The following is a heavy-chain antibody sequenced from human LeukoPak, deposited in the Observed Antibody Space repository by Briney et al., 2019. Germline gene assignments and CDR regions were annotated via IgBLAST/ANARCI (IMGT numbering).Heavy chain of an antibody. D-gene: IGHD4-17*01. CDR2: ICHTGST. J-gene: IGHJ4*02. CDR3: ARGRDYGDYPLGY. Sequence: SETLSLTCAVSDDSISSTNWWHWVRQPPGKGLEWIGEICHTGSTNNNPSLTSRVTISVDKSKNQFSLKLSSVTAADTAVYYCARGRDYGDYPLGYWGQGTLVTVSS. CDR1: DDSISSTNW. V-gene: IGHV4-4*02.